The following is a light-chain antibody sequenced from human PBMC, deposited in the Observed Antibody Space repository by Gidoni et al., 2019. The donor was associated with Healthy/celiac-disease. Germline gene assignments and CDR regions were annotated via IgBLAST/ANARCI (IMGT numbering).Light chain of an antibody. CDR2: DAS. V-gene: IGKV3-11*01. Sequence: EIVLTQSPATLSLSPGERATLSCRASQSVSSYLAWYQQKPGQAPRLLIYDASNRATGTPARFSGSGSGTDFTLTISSLEPEDVAVYDCQQRSNWPPLWTFGQGTKLEIK. J-gene: IGKJ2*02. CDR1: QSVSSY. CDR3: QQRSNWPPLWT.